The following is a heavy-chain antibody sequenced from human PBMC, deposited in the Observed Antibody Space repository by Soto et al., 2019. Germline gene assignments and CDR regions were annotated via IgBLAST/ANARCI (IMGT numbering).Heavy chain of an antibody. CDR2: IYSGGST. J-gene: IGHJ6*02. V-gene: IGHV3-53*01. D-gene: IGHD3-3*01. CDR1: GFTVSSNY. CDR3: ARLLYDLWSGDQPHYYYGMDV. Sequence: PGGSLRLSCAASGFTVSSNYMSWVRQAPGKGLEWVSVIYSGGSTYYADSVKGRFTISRDNSKNTLYLQMNSLRAEDTAVYYCARLLYDLWSGDQPHYYYGMDVWGQGTTVTVSS.